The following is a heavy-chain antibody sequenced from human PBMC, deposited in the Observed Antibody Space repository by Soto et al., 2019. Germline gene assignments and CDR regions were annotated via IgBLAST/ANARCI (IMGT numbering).Heavy chain of an antibody. D-gene: IGHD1-26*01. V-gene: IGHV4-61*01. CDR2: IYYSGST. CDR1: GGSVSSGSYY. CDR3: ARGDPYNWFDP. J-gene: IGHJ5*02. Sequence: PSETLSLTCTVSGGSVSSGSYYWSWIRQPPGKGLEWIGYIYYSGSTNYIPSLKSRVTISVDTSKNQFSLKLSSVTAADTAVHYCARGDPYNWFDPWGQGTLVTVSS.